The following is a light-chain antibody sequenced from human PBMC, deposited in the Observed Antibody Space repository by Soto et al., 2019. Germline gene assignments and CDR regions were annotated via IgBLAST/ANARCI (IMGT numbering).Light chain of an antibody. Sequence: ALQMTQSPSSLSASVGDRVTITCRASQDIRTELGWYQQKPGKAPKLLIYGTSTLQSGVPSRFSGSGSGIDFTLTISGVQPEDFATYYCLQDYNYPRTFGQGTKVEVK. V-gene: IGKV1-6*01. CDR2: GTS. CDR1: QDIRTE. J-gene: IGKJ1*01. CDR3: LQDYNYPRT.